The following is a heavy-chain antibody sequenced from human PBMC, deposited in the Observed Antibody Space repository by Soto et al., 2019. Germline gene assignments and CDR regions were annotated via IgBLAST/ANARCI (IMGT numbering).Heavy chain of an antibody. Sequence: GGSLRLSCGASGFTFSSYGKHWVRQAPGKGLEWVAVIWYDGSNKYYADSVKGRFTISRDNSKNTLYLQMNSLRAEDTAVYYCAKGLRGGSGGGYYYYGMDVWGQGTTVTVSS. CDR3: AKGLRGGSGGGYYYYGMDV. CDR1: GFTFSSYG. J-gene: IGHJ6*02. D-gene: IGHD2-15*01. CDR2: IWYDGSNK. V-gene: IGHV3-33*06.